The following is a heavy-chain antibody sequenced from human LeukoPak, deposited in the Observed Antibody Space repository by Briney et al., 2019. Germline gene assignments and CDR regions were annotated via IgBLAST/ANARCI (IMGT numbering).Heavy chain of an antibody. CDR2: IRSKAYGGTT. CDR3: TRPRGTGSPFYFDY. Sequence: GGSLRLSCTASGFTFGDYAMSWVRQAPGKGLEWVGFIRSKAYGGTTEYAASVKGRFTISRDDSKSIAYLQMNSLKTEDTAVYYCTRPRGTGSPFYFDYWGQGTLVTVSS. J-gene: IGHJ4*02. D-gene: IGHD7-27*01. CDR1: GFTFGDYA. V-gene: IGHV3-49*04.